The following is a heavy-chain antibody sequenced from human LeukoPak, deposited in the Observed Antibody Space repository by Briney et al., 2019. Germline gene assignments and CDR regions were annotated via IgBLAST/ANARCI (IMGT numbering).Heavy chain of an antibody. D-gene: IGHD6-13*01. CDR3: ARDPGDQALIAAAGTFDY. V-gene: IGHV3-48*04. CDR1: GFTFSSYS. Sequence: PEGSLRLSCAASGFTFSSYSMNWVRQAPGKGLEWISYIDSSSSIVYYADSVKGRFTISRDNAKNSLYLQMNSLRAEDTAVYYCARDPGDQALIAAAGTFDYWGQGTLVTVSS. J-gene: IGHJ4*02. CDR2: IDSSSSIV.